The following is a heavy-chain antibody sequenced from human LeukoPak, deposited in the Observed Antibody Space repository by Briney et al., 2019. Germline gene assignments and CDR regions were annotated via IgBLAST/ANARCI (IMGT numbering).Heavy chain of an antibody. V-gene: IGHV4-4*07. CDR2: IYTSGST. CDR3: ARDRATSHFDY. J-gene: IGHJ4*02. CDR1: GVSISSYY. Sequence: SEALSLTCTVSGVSISSYYWSWIRQPAGKGLEWIGRIYTSGSTNYNPSLKSRVTMSVDTSKNQFSLKLSSVTAADTAVYYCARDRATSHFDYWGQGTLVTVSS.